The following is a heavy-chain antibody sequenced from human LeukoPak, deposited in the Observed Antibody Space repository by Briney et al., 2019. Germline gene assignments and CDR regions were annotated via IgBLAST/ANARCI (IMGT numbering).Heavy chain of an antibody. CDR3: AKVGYGSSGYPSDY. Sequence: GGSLRLSCAASGFTFSSYAMSWVRQAPGKGLEWVSAISGSGGSTYYADSVKGRFTISRDSSKNTLYLQMNSLRAEDTAVYYCAKVGYGSSGYPSDYWGQGTLVTVSS. J-gene: IGHJ4*02. V-gene: IGHV3-23*01. CDR1: GFTFSSYA. CDR2: ISGSGGST. D-gene: IGHD3-22*01.